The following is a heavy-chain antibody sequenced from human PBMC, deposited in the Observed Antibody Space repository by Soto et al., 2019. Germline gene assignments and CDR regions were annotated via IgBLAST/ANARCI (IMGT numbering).Heavy chain of an antibody. CDR1: GWSFIGYY. D-gene: IGHD2-2*01. CDR3: ARPSYALNWDFHYGMQV. Sequence: SETLSLTCAVSGWSFIGYYCTCVRHVALKWLEWIGEINQSGNTKYNPSLMSRVTMSVDTSRNQFSLKLRSVTAADTAVYYCARPSYALNWDFHYGMQVWGQGTSVTVSS. V-gene: IGHV4-34*01. J-gene: IGHJ6*02. CDR2: INQSGNT.